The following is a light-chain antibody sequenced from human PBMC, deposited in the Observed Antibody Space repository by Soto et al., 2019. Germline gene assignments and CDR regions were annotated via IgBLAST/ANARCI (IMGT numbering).Light chain of an antibody. V-gene: IGKV3-20*01. CDR3: KQYGSSPQT. Sequence: EIVLTQSPGTLSFSPGERATLSCRASHTLSSYLAWYQQKPGQAPRLLIYGSSTRATGIPDRFSGSGSGTDFTLTISRLEPEDFAVYSCKQYGSSPQTFGPGTK. CDR2: GSS. CDR1: HTLSSY. J-gene: IGKJ1*01.